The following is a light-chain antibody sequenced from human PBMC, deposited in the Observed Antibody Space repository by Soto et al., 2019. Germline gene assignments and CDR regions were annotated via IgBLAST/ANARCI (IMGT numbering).Light chain of an antibody. CDR3: QHDNSYSEA. CDR1: QTISSW. CDR2: KAS. J-gene: IGKJ1*01. V-gene: IGKV1-5*03. Sequence: DIQMTQSPSTLSGSVGDRVTITCRASQTISSWLAWYQQKPGKAPKLLIYKASTLKSGVPSRFSVSGSGTEFTLTISSLQPDDFATYYCQHDNSYSEAFGHGTKVELK.